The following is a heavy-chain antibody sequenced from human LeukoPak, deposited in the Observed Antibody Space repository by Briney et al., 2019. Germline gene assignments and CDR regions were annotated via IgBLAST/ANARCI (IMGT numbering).Heavy chain of an antibody. Sequence: SETLSLTCAVYGGSFSGYYWSWIRQPPGKGLEWIGEINHSGSTNYNPSLKSRVTISVDTSKNQFSLKLSSVTAADTAVYYCARGGPPVVTGTYYFDYWGQGTLVTVSS. CDR1: GGSFSGYY. CDR3: ARGGPPVVTGTYYFDY. V-gene: IGHV4-34*01. CDR2: INHSGST. J-gene: IGHJ4*02. D-gene: IGHD2-21*02.